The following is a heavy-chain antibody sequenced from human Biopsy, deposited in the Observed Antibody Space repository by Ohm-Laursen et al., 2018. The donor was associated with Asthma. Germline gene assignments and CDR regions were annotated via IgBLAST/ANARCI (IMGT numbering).Heavy chain of an antibody. Sequence: SSVKVSCKPLGGTFNTYVIGWVRQAPGQGLEWMGGTNSVFGTTTYSQKFQDRVTITADDSTSTVYMELSSLRSEDTAVYYCARKAGSCISRTCYSLDFWGQGTLVTVSS. V-gene: IGHV1-69*01. D-gene: IGHD2-2*01. CDR3: ARKAGSCISRTCYSLDF. J-gene: IGHJ4*02. CDR2: TNSVFGTT. CDR1: GGTFNTYV.